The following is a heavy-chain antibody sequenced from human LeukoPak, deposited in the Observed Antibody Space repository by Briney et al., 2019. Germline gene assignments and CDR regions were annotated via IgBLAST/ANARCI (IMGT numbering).Heavy chain of an antibody. Sequence: GGSLRLSCAASGFTSSSYWMHWVRQAPGKGLEWVSAISGSGDNTYYADSVKGRFTISRDNAKNTLYLQMNSLRVEDTAVYYCARPTGSSNNWFDLWGQGTLVTVSS. D-gene: IGHD1-1*01. V-gene: IGHV3-74*01. J-gene: IGHJ5*02. CDR1: GFTSSSYW. CDR3: ARPTGSSNNWFDL. CDR2: ISGSGDNT.